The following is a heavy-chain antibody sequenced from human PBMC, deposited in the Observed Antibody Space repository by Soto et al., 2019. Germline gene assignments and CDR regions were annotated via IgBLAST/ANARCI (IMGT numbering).Heavy chain of an antibody. CDR1: GGTFSSYA. J-gene: IGHJ6*04. Sequence: QVQLVQSGAEVKKPGSSVKVSCKASGGTFSSYAISWVRQAPGQGLEWMGGIIPIFGTANYAQKFQGRVTITADEARSTAYRGLSRFGCEDRRVYCCARPFVTKIWYYYVMGAWGKGTTVT. CDR3: ARPFVTKIWYYYVMGA. D-gene: IGHD3-22*01. CDR2: IIPIFGTA. V-gene: IGHV1-69*01.